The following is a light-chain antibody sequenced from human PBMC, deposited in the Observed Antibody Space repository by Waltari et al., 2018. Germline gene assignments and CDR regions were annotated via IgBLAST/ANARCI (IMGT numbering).Light chain of an antibody. V-gene: IGKV3-20*01. CDR2: GAS. CDR1: QSVRSSY. Sequence: EIVLTQSPGTLSLSPGERATLSCRASQSVRSSYLAWYQQKPGQAPRLLIYGASSRATCSPDRFSGSGSGTDFTLTISRLEPEDFAVYYCQQYGTLITFGQGTRLEIK. CDR3: QQYGTLIT. J-gene: IGKJ5*01.